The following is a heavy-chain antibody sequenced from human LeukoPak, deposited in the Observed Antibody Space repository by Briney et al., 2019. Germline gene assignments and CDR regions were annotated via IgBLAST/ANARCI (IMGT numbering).Heavy chain of an antibody. CDR2: IYPGDSDT. CDR1: GYNFTNYW. D-gene: IGHD2-2*01. Sequence: GESLKISCKGSGYNFTNYWIGWVRQMPGKGLEWMGIIYPGDSDTRYSPSFQGQVIISADKSISTAYLQWSSLKASDTAMYYCATVPAALTSADVFDIWGQGTMVTVSS. V-gene: IGHV5-51*01. J-gene: IGHJ3*02. CDR3: ATVPAALTSADVFDI.